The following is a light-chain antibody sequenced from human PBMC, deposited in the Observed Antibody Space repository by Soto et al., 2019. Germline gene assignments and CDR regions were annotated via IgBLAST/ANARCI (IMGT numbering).Light chain of an antibody. CDR3: QQRSDWPWT. V-gene: IGKV3-11*01. Sequence: EIVLTQSPATLSLSPGERATLSCRASQSVSSYLAWYQQKPGQPPRLLMYEASNRATGIPARFSGGGSGTDFTLTISSLEPEDFAVYYCQQRSDWPWTFGQGTKVEIK. J-gene: IGKJ1*01. CDR2: EAS. CDR1: QSVSSY.